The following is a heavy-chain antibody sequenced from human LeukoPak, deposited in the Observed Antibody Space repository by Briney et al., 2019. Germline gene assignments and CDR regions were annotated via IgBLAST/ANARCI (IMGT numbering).Heavy chain of an antibody. CDR2: IYYSGST. CDR3: ARHDSYALGSHPLDV. J-gene: IGHJ6*02. V-gene: IGHV4-31*03. Sequence: PSETLSLTCTVSGGSISSGGYYWSWIRQHPGKGLEWIGYIYYSGSTYYSPSLKSRVTISVDTSKNQFSLKVNSVTATDTAVYFCARHDSYALGSHPLDVWGQGTTVIVSS. CDR1: GGSISSGGYY. D-gene: IGHD3-10*01.